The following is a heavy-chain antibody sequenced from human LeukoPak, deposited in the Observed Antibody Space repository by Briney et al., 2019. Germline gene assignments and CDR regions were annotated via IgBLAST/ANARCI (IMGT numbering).Heavy chain of an antibody. Sequence: PSETLSLTCTVSGGSISGYYWSWIRQPPGKGLEWIGYIYYSGSTNYNPSLKSRVTISVDTSKNQFSLKLSSVTAADTAVYYCVRAQYSSSWDKIYYFDYWGQGTLVTVSS. D-gene: IGHD6-13*01. J-gene: IGHJ4*02. CDR3: VRAQYSSSWDKIYYFDY. V-gene: IGHV4-59*01. CDR2: IYYSGST. CDR1: GGSISGYY.